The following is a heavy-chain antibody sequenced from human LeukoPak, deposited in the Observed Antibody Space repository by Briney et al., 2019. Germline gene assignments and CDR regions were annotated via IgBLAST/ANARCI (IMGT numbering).Heavy chain of an antibody. D-gene: IGHD3-9*01. J-gene: IGHJ4*02. CDR2: ISGGSGDTT. CDR1: GFTFRSYA. Sequence: PGGSLRLSCAASGFTFRSYAMTWVRQAPGKGLEWVSAISGGSGDTTYYADSVKGRITISRDNSKNTLNLQMNSLRAEDTAVYYCAKGSEFDLFAFDNWGQGTQVTVSS. V-gene: IGHV3-23*01. CDR3: AKGSEFDLFAFDN.